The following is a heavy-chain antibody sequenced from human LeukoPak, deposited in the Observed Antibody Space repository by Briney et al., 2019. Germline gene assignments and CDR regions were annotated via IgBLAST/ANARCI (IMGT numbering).Heavy chain of an antibody. V-gene: IGHV4-39*07. CDR2: IYYSGST. J-gene: IGHJ4*02. Sequence: PSETLSLTCTVSGGSISSSSYYWGWIRQPPGKGLEWIGSIYYSGSTYYNPSLKSRVTISVDTSKNQFSLKLSSVTAADTAVYYCARGGSIVVVPAAPPDYWGQGTLVTVSS. CDR1: GGSISSSSYY. CDR3: ARGGSIVVVPAAPPDY. D-gene: IGHD2-2*01.